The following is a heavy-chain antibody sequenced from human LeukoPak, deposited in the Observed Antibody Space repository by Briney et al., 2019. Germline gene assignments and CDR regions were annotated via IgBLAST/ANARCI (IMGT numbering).Heavy chain of an antibody. CDR2: ISGSGGRT. CDR1: GFTFSSYA. CDR3: AKGARWELPLDY. Sequence: GGSLRLSCAASGFTFSSYAMSWVRQAPGKGLEWVSAISGSGGRTYYADSVKGRFTISRDNSMDTLYLQMNSLRADDTAVYYCAKGARWELPLDYWGQGTLVTVSS. V-gene: IGHV3-23*01. D-gene: IGHD1-26*01. J-gene: IGHJ4*02.